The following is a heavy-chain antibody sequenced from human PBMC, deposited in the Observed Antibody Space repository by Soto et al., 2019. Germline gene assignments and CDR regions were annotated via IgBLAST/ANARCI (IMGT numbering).Heavy chain of an antibody. V-gene: IGHV4-39*01. J-gene: IGHJ4*02. CDR1: GVSITSTTHY. Sequence: QLHLQESGPRLLKPSETLSLTCTVSGVSITSTTHYWAWIRQPPGKRLEWIGSVYYTGTTYSAASLTSRLPMSVDTSKNQFSLNVNSVTAADTALYYCARLSYCFTDGWIFDSWGQGILVTVSS. CDR3: ARLSYCFTDGWIFDS. CDR2: VYYTGTT. D-gene: IGHD6-19*01.